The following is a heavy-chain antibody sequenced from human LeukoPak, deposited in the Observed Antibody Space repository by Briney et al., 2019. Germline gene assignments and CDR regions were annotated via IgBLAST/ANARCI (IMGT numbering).Heavy chain of an antibody. J-gene: IGHJ4*02. D-gene: IGHD5-24*01. CDR1: GFTVSSNY. Sequence: GGSLRLSCAASGFTVSSNYMSWVRQAPGKGLEWVSAISGSGGSTYYADSVKGRFTTSRDNSKNTLYLQMSSLRAGDTAVYYCAKDMASDYWGQGTLVTVSS. V-gene: IGHV3-23*01. CDR2: ISGSGGST. CDR3: AKDMASDY.